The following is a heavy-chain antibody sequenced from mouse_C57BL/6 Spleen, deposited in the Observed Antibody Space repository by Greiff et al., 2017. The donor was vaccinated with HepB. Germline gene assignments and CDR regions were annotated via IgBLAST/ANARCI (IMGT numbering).Heavy chain of an antibody. V-gene: IGHV14-2*01. D-gene: IGHD1-1*01. CDR1: GFNIKDYY. CDR2: IDPEDGET. CDR3: ARGIIYYGSSYDYFDY. J-gene: IGHJ2*01. Sequence: EVQLVESGAELVKPGASVKLSCTASGFNIKDYYMHWVKQRTEQGLEWIGRIDPEDGETKYAPKFQGKATIPADTSSNTAYLQLSSLTSEDTAVYYCARGIIYYGSSYDYFDYWGQGTTLTVSS.